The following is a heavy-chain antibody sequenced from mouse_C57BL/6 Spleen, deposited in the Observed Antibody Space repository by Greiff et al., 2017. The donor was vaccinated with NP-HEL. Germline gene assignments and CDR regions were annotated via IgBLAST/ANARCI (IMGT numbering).Heavy chain of an antibody. CDR1: GYSITSGYY. CDR2: ISYDGSN. J-gene: IGHJ4*01. D-gene: IGHD2-1*01. Sequence: EVHLVESGPGLVKPSQSLSLTCSVTGYSITSGYYWNWIRQFPGNKLEWMGYISYDGSNNYNPSLKNRISITRDTSKNQFFLKLNSVTTEDTATYYCARDQGNYGAMDYWGQGTSVTVSS. CDR3: ARDQGNYGAMDY. V-gene: IGHV3-6*01.